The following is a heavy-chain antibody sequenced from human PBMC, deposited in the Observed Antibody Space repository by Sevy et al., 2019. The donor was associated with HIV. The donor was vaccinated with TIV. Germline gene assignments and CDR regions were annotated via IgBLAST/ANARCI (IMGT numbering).Heavy chain of an antibody. J-gene: IGHJ4*02. V-gene: IGHV4-59*01. CDR3: ARESIGSVGDFDY. CDR1: GDFINLYF. D-gene: IGHD6-6*01. Sequence: SETLSLTCSVSGDFINLYFWSWIRQPPGKGLEWIGYIYSSGSTNYNPSLKSRVTISLATSKDQFSLKLSSVTAADTAVYYFARESIGSVGDFDYWGQGTLVTVSS. CDR2: IYSSGST.